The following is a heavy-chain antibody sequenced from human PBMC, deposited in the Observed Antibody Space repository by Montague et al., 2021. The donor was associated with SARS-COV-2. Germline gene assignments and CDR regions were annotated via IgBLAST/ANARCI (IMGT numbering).Heavy chain of an antibody. J-gene: IGHJ4*02. D-gene: IGHD2-15*01. V-gene: IGHV4-39*01. CDR3: ARSTYCSGGSCERALLNY. CDR2: IYYSGST. Sequence: SETLSLTCTVSGGSISSSSYYWGWIRQPPGKGLEWIGSIYYSGSTYYNPSLKSRVTISVDTSKNQLSLKLSSVTAADTAVYYCARSTYCSGGSCERALLNYWGQGTLVTVSS. CDR1: GGSISSSSYY.